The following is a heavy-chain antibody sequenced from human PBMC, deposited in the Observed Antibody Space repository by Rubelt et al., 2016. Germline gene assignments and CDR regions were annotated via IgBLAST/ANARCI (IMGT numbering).Heavy chain of an antibody. V-gene: IGHV3-74*01. CDR2: INSDGSST. CDR3: ARVRSGGNDASDI. D-gene: IGHD3-16*01. Sequence: VMTGGSLRLSRVGSGFSFSRYWMQWVRQAPGKGLVWVSRINSDGSSTTYADSVKGRFTISRDNAKNTLYLQMNTLRAEDTAVYYCARVRSGGNDASDIWGQGTMVTVSS. J-gene: IGHJ3*02. CDR1: GFSFSRYW.